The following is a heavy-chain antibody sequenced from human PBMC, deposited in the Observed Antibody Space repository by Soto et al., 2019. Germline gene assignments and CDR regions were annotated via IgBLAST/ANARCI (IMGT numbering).Heavy chain of an antibody. Sequence: SVKVSCKASGYTFTSYYMHWVRQAPGQGLEWMGGIIPIFGTANYAQKFQGRVTITADESTSTAYMELSSLRSEDTAVYYCATIFGVVSPGYYYYGMDVWGQGTTVTVSS. V-gene: IGHV1-69*13. CDR3: ATIFGVVSPGYYYYGMDV. D-gene: IGHD3-3*01. CDR2: IIPIFGTA. CDR1: GYTFTSYY. J-gene: IGHJ6*02.